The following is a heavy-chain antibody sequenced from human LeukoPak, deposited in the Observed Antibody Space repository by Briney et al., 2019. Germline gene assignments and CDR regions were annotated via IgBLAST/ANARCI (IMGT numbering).Heavy chain of an antibody. V-gene: IGHV4-34*01. J-gene: IGHJ4*02. D-gene: IGHD3-10*01. CDR3: ARFGAGLDY. Sequence: PSETLSLTCAVYGGSFSGYYWSWIRQPPGKGLEWIGYIYHSGSTYYNPSLKSRVTISVDRSKNQFSLKLSSVTAADTAVYYCARFGAGLDYWGQGTLVTVSS. CDR2: IYHSGST. CDR1: GGSFSGYY.